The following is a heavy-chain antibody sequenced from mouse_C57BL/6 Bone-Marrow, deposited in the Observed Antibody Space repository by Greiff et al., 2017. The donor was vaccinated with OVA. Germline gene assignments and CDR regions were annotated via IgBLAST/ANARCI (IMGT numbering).Heavy chain of an antibody. CDR1: GYTFTSYW. V-gene: IGHV1-5*01. D-gene: IGHD2-4*01. Sequence: EVQLQQSGTVLARPGASVKMSCKTSGYTFTSYWMHWVKQRPGQGLEWIGAIYPGNSDTSYNQKFKGKAKLTAVTSASTAYMELSSLTNEDSAVYYCTDSPYEYDGGFAYWGQGTLVTVSA. CDR2: IYPGNSDT. CDR3: TDSPYEYDGGFAY. J-gene: IGHJ3*01.